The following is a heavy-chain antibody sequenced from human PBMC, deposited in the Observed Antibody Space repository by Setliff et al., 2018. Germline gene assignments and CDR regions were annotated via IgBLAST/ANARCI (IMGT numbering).Heavy chain of an antibody. V-gene: IGHV4-61*02. CDR2: IHTSGST. D-gene: IGHD4-17*01. J-gene: IGHJ5*02. CDR3: ARSNSTRYNSFDP. Sequence: QPAGKALEWIGRIHTSGSTNYSPPLKSRLTISVDTSKNQLSLRLTSVTAADTAVYYCARSNSTRYNSFDPWGQGTRVTVSS.